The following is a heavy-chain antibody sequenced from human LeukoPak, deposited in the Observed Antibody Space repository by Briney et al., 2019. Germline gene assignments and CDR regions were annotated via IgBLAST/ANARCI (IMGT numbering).Heavy chain of an antibody. V-gene: IGHV3-74*03. CDR1: GFTLGNYW. Sequence: GGSLRLFCAASGFTLGNYWMHWVRQAPGKGLVWVSRGDGDGSHSTYADSVKGRFTISRDNAKNTLYLQMNRLTGEDTAVYYCAYSDHFDTWGQGNPCTVSS. CDR3: AYSDHFDT. J-gene: IGHJ4*02. CDR2: GDGDGSHS. D-gene: IGHD4-17*01.